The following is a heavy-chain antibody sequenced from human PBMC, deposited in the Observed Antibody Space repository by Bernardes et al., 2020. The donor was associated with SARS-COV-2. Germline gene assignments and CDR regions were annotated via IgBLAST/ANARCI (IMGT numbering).Heavy chain of an antibody. CDR2: ISGSGGST. Sequence: GGSLRLSCAASGFTFSSYAMSWVRQAPGKGLEWVSAISGSGGSTYYADSVKGRFTISRDNSKNTLYLQMNSLRAEDTAVYYCAKDTAYGDSSGYYYYFDYWGQGTLVTVSS. J-gene: IGHJ4*02. CDR3: AKDTAYGDSSGYYYYFDY. V-gene: IGHV3-23*01. CDR1: GFTFSSYA. D-gene: IGHD3-22*01.